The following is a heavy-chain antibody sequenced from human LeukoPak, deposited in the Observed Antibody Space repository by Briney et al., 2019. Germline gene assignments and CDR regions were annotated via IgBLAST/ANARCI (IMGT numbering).Heavy chain of an antibody. CDR1: GFSFKDSG. D-gene: IGHD1-26*01. V-gene: IGHV3-9*01. CDR2: INWNGGGT. J-gene: IGHJ6*02. CDR3: AKHLTATNTYIFFGLDV. Sequence: GGSLRLSCAATGFSFKDSGMHWIRQPPGKGLEWVSAINWNGGGTDYADSVKGRFTISRDNAKNSLYLQLSSLRPEDTALYYCAKHLTATNTYIFFGLDVWGQGTSVTVSS.